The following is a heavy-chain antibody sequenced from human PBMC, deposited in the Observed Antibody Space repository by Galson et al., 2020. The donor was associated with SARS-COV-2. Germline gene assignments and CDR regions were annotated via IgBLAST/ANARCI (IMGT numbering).Heavy chain of an antibody. Sequence: SETLSLTCSVSGGSISSRRYYWGWIRQPPGKGLEWIASVIYTGSTSSNPSLKSRVTISVDTSKNQFSLRVTSVTAADTAGYYCARRGDTAAWFYWGQGGLVTVSS. CDR3: ARRGDTAAWFY. CDR2: VIYTGST. J-gene: IGHJ4*02. V-gene: IGHV4-39*01. CDR1: GGSISSRRYY. D-gene: IGHD3-22*01.